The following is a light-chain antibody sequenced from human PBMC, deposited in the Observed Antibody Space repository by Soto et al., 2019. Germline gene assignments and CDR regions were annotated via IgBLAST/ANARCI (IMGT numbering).Light chain of an antibody. Sequence: AIQMTQSPSPLPASVEDRLTITCRASQYGRNFVGWYQQKPGKAPKCLIYGAFSLETGIPSRFSGSGYGKEFTLTINSLLPEDFATYFCLQDYSWPWTFGQGTKVEV. J-gene: IGKJ1*01. CDR2: GAF. CDR3: LQDYSWPWT. V-gene: IGKV1-6*01. CDR1: QYGRNF.